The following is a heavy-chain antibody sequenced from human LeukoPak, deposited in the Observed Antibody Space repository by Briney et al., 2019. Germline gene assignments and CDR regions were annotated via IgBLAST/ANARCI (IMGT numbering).Heavy chain of an antibody. J-gene: IGHJ5*02. V-gene: IGHV1-69*06. CDR1: GGTFSSYA. CDR2: IIPIFGTA. CDR3: ARALPSYYYDSSGTHNWFGP. D-gene: IGHD3-22*01. Sequence: SVKVSCKASGGTFSSYAISWVRQAPGQGLEWMGGIIPIFGTANYAQKFQGRVTITADKSTSTAYMELSSLRSEDTAVYYCARALPSYYYDSSGTHNWFGPWGQGTLVTVSS.